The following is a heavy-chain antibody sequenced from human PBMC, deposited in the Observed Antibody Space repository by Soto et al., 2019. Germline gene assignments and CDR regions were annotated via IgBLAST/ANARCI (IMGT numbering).Heavy chain of an antibody. D-gene: IGHD4-4*01. CDR3: VRQAKLTTVTANVGYYYGLDV. J-gene: IGHJ6*02. CDR1: GFRFSTYD. Sequence: DVQLLESGGGLVQPGGSLRLSCAASGFRFSTYDMSWVRQAPGKGLEWVSVMSGSGSGTYYADSVKGRFTISRDNSKNTLYLQMNILRAEDTAVYYCVRQAKLTTVTANVGYYYGLDVWGQGTTVTVSS. V-gene: IGHV3-23*01. CDR2: MSGSGSGT.